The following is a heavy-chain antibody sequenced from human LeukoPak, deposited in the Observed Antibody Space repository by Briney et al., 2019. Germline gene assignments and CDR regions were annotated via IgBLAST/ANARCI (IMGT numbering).Heavy chain of an antibody. V-gene: IGHV3-66*01. CDR2: IYSGSTT. D-gene: IGHD2-15*01. J-gene: IGHJ4*02. CDR1: GFSVSSHY. CDR3: ARFSGHKVY. Sequence: GGSLRLSCAASGFSVSSHYMSWVRQAPGKGLEWVSVIYSGSTTYYTDSVRGRFTISRDNSKNTLHHQMNSLRVEDTAVYYCARFSGHKVYWGQGTLVTVSS.